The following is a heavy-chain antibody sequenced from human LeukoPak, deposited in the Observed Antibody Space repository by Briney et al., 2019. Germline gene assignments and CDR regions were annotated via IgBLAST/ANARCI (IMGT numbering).Heavy chain of an antibody. J-gene: IGHJ4*02. CDR1: GFTFSSYA. Sequence: QPGXXXXLSCAASGFTFSSYAMSWVRQAPGKGLEWVSAISGSGGSTYYADSVKGRFTISRDNSKTTLYLRMNSLRAEDTAVYYCAKFLPTHIVVANYYFDYWGQGTLVTVSS. D-gene: IGHD2-21*01. CDR3: AKFLPTHIVVANYYFDY. CDR2: ISGSGGST. V-gene: IGHV3-23*01.